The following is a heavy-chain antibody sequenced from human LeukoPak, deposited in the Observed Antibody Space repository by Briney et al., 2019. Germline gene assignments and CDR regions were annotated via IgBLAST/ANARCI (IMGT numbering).Heavy chain of an antibody. V-gene: IGHV3-48*01. CDR1: GFTFSDFW. D-gene: IGHD2-21*02. CDR2: ISSSSSTI. Sequence: QTGGSLRLSCAVPGFTFSDFWMQWVRQAPGKGLEWVSYISSSSSTIYYADSVKGRFTISRDNAKNSLYLQMNSLRAEDTAVYYCARGGGDCDYWGQGTLVTVSS. CDR3: ARGGGDCDY. J-gene: IGHJ4*02.